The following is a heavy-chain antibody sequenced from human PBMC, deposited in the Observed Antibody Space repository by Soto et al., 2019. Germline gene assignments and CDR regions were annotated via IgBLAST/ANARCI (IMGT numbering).Heavy chain of an antibody. D-gene: IGHD3-10*01. CDR3: AKDLVGSGSYNSDY. J-gene: IGHJ4*02. CDR2: ISGSAGST. CDR1: GFTFSNYA. V-gene: IGHV3-23*01. Sequence: PGGSLRLSCAASGFTFSNYAMNWVRQAPGKGLEWVSVISGSAGSTYYADSVKGRFTISRDNSKNTLYLQMNSLRAEDTAVYYCAKDLVGSGSYNSDYWGQGTLVTVSS.